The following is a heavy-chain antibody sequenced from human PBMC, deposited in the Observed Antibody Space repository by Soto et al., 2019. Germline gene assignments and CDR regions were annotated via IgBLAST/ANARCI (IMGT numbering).Heavy chain of an antibody. D-gene: IGHD2-2*01. J-gene: IGHJ6*02. CDR1: GGTFSSYA. Sequence: QVQLVQSGAEVKKPGSSVKVSCKASGGTFSSYAISWVRQAPGQGLEWMGGIIPISGTANYAQKFQGRVTITADESTSTADMELSSLRSEDPAVYYCARSQGSSTSLEIYYYYYYGMDVWGQGTTVTVSS. CDR3: ARSQGSSTSLEIYYYYYYGMDV. CDR2: IIPISGTA. V-gene: IGHV1-69*01.